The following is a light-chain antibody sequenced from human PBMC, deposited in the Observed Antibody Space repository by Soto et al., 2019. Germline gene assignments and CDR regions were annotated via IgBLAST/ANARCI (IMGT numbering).Light chain of an antibody. CDR3: CAYAGSNTLV. Sequence: QSVLTQPPSASGSPGQSVTISCTGTTGDIGAFNYVSWYQQRPGKAPKLIIYEGNKRPSGVSNRFSASKSGNTASLTISGLQAEDEADYYCCAYAGSNTLVFGGGTQLTVL. V-gene: IGLV2-23*01. J-gene: IGLJ2*01. CDR2: EGN. CDR1: TGDIGAFNY.